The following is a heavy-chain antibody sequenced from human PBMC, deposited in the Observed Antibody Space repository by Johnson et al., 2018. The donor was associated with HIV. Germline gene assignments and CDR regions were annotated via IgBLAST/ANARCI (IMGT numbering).Heavy chain of an antibody. CDR3: AKSPGKDHGGNSGGFDI. J-gene: IGHJ3*02. D-gene: IGHD4/OR15-4a*01. CDR1: GFTFSSYG. CDR2: IREDGSNK. V-gene: IGHV3-30*02. Sequence: QVQLVESGGGVVQPGGSLRLSCAASGFTFSSYGMHWVRQAPGKGLEWVAFIREDGSNKFYADSVKGRFTISKDNSKNNVYRQMNSLRVEDTAVYYCAKSPGKDHGGNSGGFDIWGQGTMVTVSS.